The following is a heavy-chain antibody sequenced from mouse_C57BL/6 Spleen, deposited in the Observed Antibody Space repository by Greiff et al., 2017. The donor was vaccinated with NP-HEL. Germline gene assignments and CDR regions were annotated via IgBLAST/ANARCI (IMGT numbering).Heavy chain of an antibody. Sequence: VQLQQSGPELVKPGASVKISCKASGYTFTDYYMDWVKQSHGKSLEWIGDINPNNGGTSYNQKFKGKATLTVDKSSSTAYMELRSLTSEDSAVYYCARGSSPWGQGTLVTVSA. CDR2: INPNNGGT. J-gene: IGHJ3*01. D-gene: IGHD1-1*01. CDR1: GYTFTDYY. CDR3: ARGSSP. V-gene: IGHV1-26*01.